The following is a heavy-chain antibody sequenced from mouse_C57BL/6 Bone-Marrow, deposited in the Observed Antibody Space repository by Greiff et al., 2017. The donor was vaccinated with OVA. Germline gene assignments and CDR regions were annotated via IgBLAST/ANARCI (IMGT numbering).Heavy chain of an antibody. V-gene: IGHV1-42*01. J-gene: IGHJ4*01. CDR2: INPSTGGT. CDR1: GYSFTGYY. CDR3: ARRGMSY. Sequence: EVQLVESGPELVKPGASVKISCKASGYSFTGYYMNWVKQSPEKSLEWIGEINPSTGGTTYNQKFKAKATLTVDKSSSTAYMQLKSLTSEDSAVYYCARRGMSYWGQGTSVTVSS.